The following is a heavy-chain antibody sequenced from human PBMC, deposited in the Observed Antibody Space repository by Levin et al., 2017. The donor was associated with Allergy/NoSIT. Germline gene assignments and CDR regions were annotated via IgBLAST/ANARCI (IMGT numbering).Heavy chain of an antibody. Sequence: PMASVKVSCRGSGYTFTNYWIAWVRQMPGKGLELMGIIYPGDSSTTYSPSLQDHVLISVDKSINTAYLQWSSLGASDSAMYFCARRYFGSVWIGLDYWGQGTQVTV. CDR2: IYPGDSST. J-gene: IGHJ4*02. CDR3: ARRYFGSVWIGLDY. CDR1: GYTFTNYW. V-gene: IGHV5-51*01. D-gene: IGHD3-9*01.